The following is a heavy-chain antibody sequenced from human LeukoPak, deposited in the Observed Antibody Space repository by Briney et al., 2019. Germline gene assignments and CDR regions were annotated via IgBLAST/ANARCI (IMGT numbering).Heavy chain of an antibody. J-gene: IGHJ3*02. CDR2: MNPNSGNT. D-gene: IGHD4-23*01. CDR1: GYTFTNYD. V-gene: IGHV1-8*03. CDR3: ARRLGLRWDLQAFDI. Sequence: ASVKVSCKASGYTFTNYDINWVGQATGQGLEWMGWMNPNSGNTGYTQKFQGRVTITRNTFISTAYMELSSLTSEDTAVYYCARRLGLRWDLQAFDIWGQGTMVTVSS.